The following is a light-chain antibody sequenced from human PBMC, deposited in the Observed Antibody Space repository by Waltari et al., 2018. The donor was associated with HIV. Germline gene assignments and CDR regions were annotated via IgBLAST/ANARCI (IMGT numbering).Light chain of an antibody. V-gene: IGLV1-40*01. CDR2: VTS. CDR1: SPTIGAGYD. CDR3: QSYDSSLSAPVV. Sequence: QSVLTQQPSVSGAPGQRVTISCTGRSPTIGAGYDAHWYQQLPGTAPKLLSYVTSNRPSGVPDRFSGSKSGTSASLAITGLQAEDEADYYCQSYDSSLSAPVVFGGGTKLTVL. J-gene: IGLJ2*01.